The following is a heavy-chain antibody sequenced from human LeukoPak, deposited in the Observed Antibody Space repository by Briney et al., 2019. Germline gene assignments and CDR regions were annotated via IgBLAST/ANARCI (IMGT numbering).Heavy chain of an antibody. Sequence: GGSLRLSCAASEFTFSTYWMSWVRQAPGKGLEWVAGMSERGGSTDYADSGKGRFTISRDNFKNTLYLQMNSLRAEDTAVYYCAKGYYSWGSYNYFDYWGQGTLVTVSA. CDR2: MSERGGST. CDR1: EFTFSTYW. D-gene: IGHD3-10*01. V-gene: IGHV3-23*01. J-gene: IGHJ4*02. CDR3: AKGYYSWGSYNYFDY.